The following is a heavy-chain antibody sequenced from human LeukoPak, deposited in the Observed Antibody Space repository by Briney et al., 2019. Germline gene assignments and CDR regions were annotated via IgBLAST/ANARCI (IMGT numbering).Heavy chain of an antibody. J-gene: IGHJ4*02. V-gene: IGHV3-64*01. CDR1: GFTFSSYA. D-gene: IGHD3-16*01. CDR2: ISSNGGST. Sequence: GGSLRLSCAASGFTFSSYAMHWVRQAPGKGLEYVSAISSNGGSTYYANSVKGRFTISRDNSKNTLYLQMGSLRAEDMAVYYCAKDLKAGLSAGGFDYWGQGTLVTVSS. CDR3: AKDLKAGLSAGGFDY.